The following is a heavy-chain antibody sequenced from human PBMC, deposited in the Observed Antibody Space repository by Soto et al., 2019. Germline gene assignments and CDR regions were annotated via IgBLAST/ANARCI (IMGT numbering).Heavy chain of an antibody. J-gene: IGHJ5*02. V-gene: IGHV1-69*13. CDR2: IIPIFGKL. D-gene: IGHD4-17*01. CDR3: ARGKTTVTRTVFDP. CDR1: GDNFRSFG. Sequence: SVKVSCKAAGDNFRSFGIGWVRQAPGQAFEWMGGIIPIFGKLNYAQAFQGRVTITADESTSTAYMELSSLRSEDTAVYYCARGKTTVTRTVFDPWGQGTLVTVSS.